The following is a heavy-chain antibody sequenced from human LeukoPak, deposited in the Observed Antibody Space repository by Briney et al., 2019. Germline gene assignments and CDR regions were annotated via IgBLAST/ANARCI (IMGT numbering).Heavy chain of an antibody. D-gene: IGHD3-10*01. CDR1: GESVSSTSSF. CDR3: ARGPYYYGSGSHYYYYMDV. J-gene: IGHJ6*03. CDR2: VYSSGDT. Sequence: SQTLSLTCIVSGESVSSTSSFWAWIRRPPGKGLEWIGSVYSSGDTYYNPSLKSRVTISIDTSKSQFTLKVMSVTAADTAVYYCARGPYYYGSGSHYYYYMDVWGKGTTVTVS. V-gene: IGHV4-39*06.